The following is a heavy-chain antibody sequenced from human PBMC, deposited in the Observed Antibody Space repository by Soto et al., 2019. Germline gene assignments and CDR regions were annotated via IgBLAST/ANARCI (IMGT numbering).Heavy chain of an antibody. CDR3: RWWLPGAAFDI. V-gene: IGHV3-73*01. Sequence: EVQLVESGGGLVQPGGSLKLSCAASGFTFSGSAMHWVRQASGKGLEWVGRIRSKANSYATAYAASVKGKFTISRDDTKNTAYLQMNSLKTEETAVYYCRWWLPGAAFDIWGQGTMVTVSS. D-gene: IGHD2-15*01. CDR1: GFTFSGSA. CDR2: IRSKANSYAT. J-gene: IGHJ3*02.